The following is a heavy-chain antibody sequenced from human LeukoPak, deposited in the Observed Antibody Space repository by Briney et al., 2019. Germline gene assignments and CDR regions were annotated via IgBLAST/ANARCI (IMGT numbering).Heavy chain of an antibody. CDR2: ISGSGDRT. D-gene: IGHD3-10*01. CDR3: AKGYYGSGSYGWFDY. CDR1: GFTFSSSA. V-gene: IGHV3-23*01. J-gene: IGHJ4*02. Sequence: GGSLRLSCAASGFTFSSSAMSWVRQGPGKGLEWVSTISGSGDRTYYADSVKGRFTISRDNSKNTLFLHMNSLRAEDAAVYSCAKGYYGSGSYGWFDYWGQGTLVTVSS.